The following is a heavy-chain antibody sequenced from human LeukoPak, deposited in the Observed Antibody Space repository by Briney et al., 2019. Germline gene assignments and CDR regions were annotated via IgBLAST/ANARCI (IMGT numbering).Heavy chain of an antibody. CDR3: AKVAKYYYGSETYYFFEH. CDR2: INQDGSEE. Sequence: GESLRLSCVASGFTFTTYWMSWVRQAPGKGLEWVANINQDGSEEYFVDSVKGRFTISRDNAKNSLYLQMNSLRVEDTAVYYCAKVAKYYYGSETYYFFEHWGQGTPVTASS. V-gene: IGHV3-7*01. J-gene: IGHJ4*02. D-gene: IGHD3-10*01. CDR1: GFTFTTYW.